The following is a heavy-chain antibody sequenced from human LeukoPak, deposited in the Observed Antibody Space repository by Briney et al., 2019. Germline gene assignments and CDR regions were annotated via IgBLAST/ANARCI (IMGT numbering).Heavy chain of an antibody. Sequence: SETLSLTCTVSGGSISGYYWSWIRQPPGKGPEWIGHIHYMGSTNYNPSLKSRVTMSIDTSENQLSLNLQSVTAADTVVYYCAKWAQDYGDYSWFDPWGQGTLVTVSS. J-gene: IGHJ5*02. CDR1: GGSISGYY. D-gene: IGHD4-17*01. V-gene: IGHV4-59*08. CDR3: AKWAQDYGDYSWFDP. CDR2: IHYMGST.